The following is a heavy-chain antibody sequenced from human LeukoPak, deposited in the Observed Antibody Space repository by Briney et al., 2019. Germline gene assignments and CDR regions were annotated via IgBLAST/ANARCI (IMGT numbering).Heavy chain of an antibody. Sequence: GGSLRLSCAVSGITLSNYGMNWVRQAPGKGLEWVAGISGSGGSTNYADSVKGRFTISRDNSKNTLYLQMNSLRAEDTAVYFCAKRGVVIRVILVGFHKEAYYFDSWGQGALSPSPQ. D-gene: IGHD3-22*01. CDR3: AKRGVVIRVILVGFHKEAYYFDS. CDR1: GITLSNYG. J-gene: IGHJ4*02. CDR2: ISGSGGST. V-gene: IGHV3-23*01.